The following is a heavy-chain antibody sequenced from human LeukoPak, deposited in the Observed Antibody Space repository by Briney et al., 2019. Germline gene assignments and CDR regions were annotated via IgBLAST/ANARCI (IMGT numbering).Heavy chain of an antibody. J-gene: IGHJ5*02. CDR1: GGSISSSSYY. CDR2: IYYSGST. V-gene: IGHV4-39*07. D-gene: IGHD4-11*01. Sequence: TSETLSLTCTVSGGSISSSSYYWGWIRQPPGKGLEWIGSIYYSGSTYYNPSLKSRVTISVDTSKNQFSLKLSSVTAADTAVYYCARDSNLSSFDPWGQGTLVTVSS. CDR3: ARDSNLSSFDP.